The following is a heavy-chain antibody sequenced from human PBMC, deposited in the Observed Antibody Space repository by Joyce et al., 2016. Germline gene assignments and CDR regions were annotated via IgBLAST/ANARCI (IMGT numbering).Heavy chain of an antibody. CDR1: GSTFSSSS. D-gene: IGHD3-16*01. V-gene: IGHV3-21*01. CDR2: ISATSYNI. J-gene: IGHJ6*02. Sequence: QLVESGGGVVKAGGSLRLSCEASGSTFSSSSMSWFRQAPGKGLEWVAAISATSYNIFHAETVRGRFTVSRDNAKKTLYLQMNSLRAEDSAVFYCARGGISYYYAMDVWGQGTTVTVSS. CDR3: ARGGISYYYAMDV.